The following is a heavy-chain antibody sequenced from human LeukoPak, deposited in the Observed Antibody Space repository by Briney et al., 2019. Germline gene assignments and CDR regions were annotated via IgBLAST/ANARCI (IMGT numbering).Heavy chain of an antibody. CDR3: ATRGSYYLDAFDI. CDR1: GYTLTELS. V-gene: IGHV1-24*01. J-gene: IGHJ3*02. D-gene: IGHD1-26*01. Sequence: ASVKVSCKVSGYTLTELSMHWVRQDPGKGLEWMGGFDPEDGETIYAQKFQGRVTMTEDTSTDTAYVELSSLRSEDTAVYYCATRGSYYLDAFDIWGQGTMVTVSS. CDR2: FDPEDGET.